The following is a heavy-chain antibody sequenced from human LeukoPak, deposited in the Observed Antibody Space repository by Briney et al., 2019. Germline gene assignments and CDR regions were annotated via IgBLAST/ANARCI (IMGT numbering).Heavy chain of an antibody. J-gene: IGHJ4*02. CDR1: GGSISSYY. Sequence: SETLSLTCTVSGGSISSYYWSWIRQPPGKGLEWIGYIYYSGSTNYNPSLKSRVTISVDTSKNQFSLKLSSVTAADTAVYYCARMYYYDSSGFSYFDYWGQGTLVTVSS. V-gene: IGHV4-59*01. CDR2: IYYSGST. CDR3: ARMYYYDSSGFSYFDY. D-gene: IGHD3-22*01.